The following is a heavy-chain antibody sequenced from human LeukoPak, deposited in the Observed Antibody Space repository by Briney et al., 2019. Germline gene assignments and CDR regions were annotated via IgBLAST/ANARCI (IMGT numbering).Heavy chain of an antibody. CDR2: INHSGST. Sequence: SETLSLTCAVYGGSFSGYYWSWIRQPPGKGLEWIGEINHSGSTNYNPSLKSRVTISVDTSKNQSSLKLSSVTAADTAVYYCARGLPPRGIVVVPAAISTRFDPWGQGTLVTVSS. J-gene: IGHJ5*02. V-gene: IGHV4-34*01. D-gene: IGHD2-2*01. CDR1: GGSFSGYY. CDR3: ARGLPPRGIVVVPAAISTRFDP.